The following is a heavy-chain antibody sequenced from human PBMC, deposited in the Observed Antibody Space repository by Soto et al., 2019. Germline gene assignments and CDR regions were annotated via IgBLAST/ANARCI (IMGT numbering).Heavy chain of an antibody. Sequence: HPGGSLRLSCAASGFTFSSYAMSWVRQAPGKGLEWVSAISGSGGSTYYADSVKGRFTISRDNSKNTLYLQMNSLRAEDTAVYYCARKAGHYDSSGYLNWFDPWGQGTLVTVSS. CDR1: GFTFSSYA. CDR3: ARKAGHYDSSGYLNWFDP. D-gene: IGHD3-22*01. CDR2: ISGSGGST. V-gene: IGHV3-23*01. J-gene: IGHJ5*02.